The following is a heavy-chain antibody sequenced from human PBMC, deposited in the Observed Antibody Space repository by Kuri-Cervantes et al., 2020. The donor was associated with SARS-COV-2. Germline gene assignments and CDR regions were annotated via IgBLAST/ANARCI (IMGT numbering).Heavy chain of an antibody. Sequence: SETLSLTCTVSGGSISSYYWSWIRQPPGKGLEWIGYIYYSGSTNYNPSLKSRVTISVDTSKNQFSLKLSSVTAADTAVYFCAGGLSIAARRWFDRWGQGALVTVSS. CDR1: GGSISSYY. V-gene: IGHV4-59*12. CDR3: AGGLSIAARRWFDR. CDR2: IYYSGST. J-gene: IGHJ5*02. D-gene: IGHD6-6*01.